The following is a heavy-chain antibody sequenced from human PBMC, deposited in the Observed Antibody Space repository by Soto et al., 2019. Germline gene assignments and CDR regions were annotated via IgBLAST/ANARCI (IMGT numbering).Heavy chain of an antibody. J-gene: IGHJ5*02. CDR3: AGQTFTIAAASYGRSNWFDP. V-gene: IGHV4-39*01. Sequence: SETLSLTCAVSGGSISNTSHFWGWVRQPPGKGLEWIGTIYFTGNTYYTPSLKSRLTMSIDTSKNEFSLRLNYVTAADTAVYYCAGQTFTIAAASYGRSNWFDPWGPGTLVTVSS. CDR2: IYFTGNT. D-gene: IGHD6-25*01. CDR1: GGSISNTSHF.